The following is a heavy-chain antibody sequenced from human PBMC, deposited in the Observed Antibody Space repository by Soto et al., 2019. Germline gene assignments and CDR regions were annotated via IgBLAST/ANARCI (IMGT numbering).Heavy chain of an antibody. CDR2: ISNSGST. Sequence: SETPSLTCTVSGGTINSSSYYWGWIRQPPGKGLEWIGYISNSGSTNYNPSLKSRVTISVDASKNQFYLKLRSVTAADTAVYYCARGMAEEQIFYYFDYWGQGALVTVSS. D-gene: IGHD3-9*01. CDR1: GGTINSSSYY. CDR3: ARGMAEEQIFYYFDY. J-gene: IGHJ4*02. V-gene: IGHV4-61*05.